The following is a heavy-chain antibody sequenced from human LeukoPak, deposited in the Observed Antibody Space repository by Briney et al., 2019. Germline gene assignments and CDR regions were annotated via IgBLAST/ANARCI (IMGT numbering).Heavy chain of an antibody. Sequence: ASVKVSCKASGYTFTSYGISWVRQAPGQGLEWMGCISAYNGNTNYAQKLQGRVTMTTDTSTSTAYMELRSLRSDDTAVYYCARGNLGYSSTYFDYWGQGTLVTVSS. CDR3: ARGNLGYSSTYFDY. CDR1: GYTFTSYG. V-gene: IGHV1-18*01. J-gene: IGHJ4*02. CDR2: ISAYNGNT. D-gene: IGHD6-13*01.